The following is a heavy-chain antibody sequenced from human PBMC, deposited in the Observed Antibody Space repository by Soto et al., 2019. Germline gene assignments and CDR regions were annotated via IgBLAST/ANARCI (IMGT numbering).Heavy chain of an antibody. CDR2: ISESGRST. Sequence: EVQLLESGGGLVQPGGSLRLSCAASGFNFSKFPMTWVRQPPGKGLDWVSSISESGRSTYYADSVKGRFTISRDNSKNTLYLQMSRLRAEDTAVYYCAQVWEAGDYGDYWGPGTLVTVSS. CDR3: AQVWEAGDYGDY. J-gene: IGHJ4*02. D-gene: IGHD1-26*01. CDR1: GFNFSKFP. V-gene: IGHV3-23*01.